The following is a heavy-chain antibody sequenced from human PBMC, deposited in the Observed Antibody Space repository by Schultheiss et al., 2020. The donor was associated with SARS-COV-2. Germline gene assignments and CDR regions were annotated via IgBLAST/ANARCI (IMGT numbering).Heavy chain of an antibody. V-gene: IGHV4-59*01. J-gene: IGHJ5*02. CDR3: AQYTTGGGPEGNWFDP. Sequence: GSLRLSCTVSGGSISSYYWSWIRQPPGKGLEWIGYIYYSGSTNYNPSLKSRVTISVDTSKNQFSLRLSSVTAADTAVYYCAQYTTGGGPEGNWFDPWGQGTLVTVSS. D-gene: IGHD1-1*01. CDR2: IYYSGST. CDR1: GGSISSYY.